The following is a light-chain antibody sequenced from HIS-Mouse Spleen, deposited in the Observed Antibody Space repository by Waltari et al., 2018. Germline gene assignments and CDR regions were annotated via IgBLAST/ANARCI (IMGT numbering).Light chain of an antibody. CDR1: ALPKKY. Sequence: SYELTQPPPVSVSPGQTARIHSPGDALPKKYAYRYQQKSGQAPVLVIYEDSKRPSGIPERFSGSSSGTMATLTISGAQVEDEADYYCYSTDSSGNHRVFGGGTKLTVL. V-gene: IGLV3-10*01. CDR2: EDS. J-gene: IGLJ2*01. CDR3: YSTDSSGNHRV.